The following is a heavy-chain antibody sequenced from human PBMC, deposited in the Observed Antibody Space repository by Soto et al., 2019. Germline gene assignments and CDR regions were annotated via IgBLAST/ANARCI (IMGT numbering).Heavy chain of an antibody. J-gene: IGHJ4*02. CDR1: GGSIGTYY. CDR2: IYYRGNT. V-gene: IGHV4-59*08. Sequence: PSETLSLTCTVSGGSIGTYYWSWTRQPPGKGLEWIGYIYYRGNTDYNPSLKSRVTISLDTPKNQFSLKLSSVTAADTAVYYCARHPGYYDILTGYTTYYFDYWGQGILVTVSS. D-gene: IGHD3-9*01. CDR3: ARHPGYYDILTGYTTYYFDY.